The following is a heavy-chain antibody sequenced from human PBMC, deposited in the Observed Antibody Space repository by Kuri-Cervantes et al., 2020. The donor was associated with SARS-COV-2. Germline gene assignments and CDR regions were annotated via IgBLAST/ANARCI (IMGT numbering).Heavy chain of an antibody. CDR3: ARVGCSSTSCYTGDYYYGVDV. CDR1: GFTFSSYA. Sequence: ETLSLTCAASGFTFSSYAMHWVRPAPGKGLEYVSAISSNGGSTYYANSVKGRFTISRDNSKNTLYLQMGSLRAEDMAVYYCARVGCSSTSCYTGDYYYGVDVWGQGTTVTVSS. D-gene: IGHD2-2*02. V-gene: IGHV3-64*01. CDR2: ISSNGGST. J-gene: IGHJ6*02.